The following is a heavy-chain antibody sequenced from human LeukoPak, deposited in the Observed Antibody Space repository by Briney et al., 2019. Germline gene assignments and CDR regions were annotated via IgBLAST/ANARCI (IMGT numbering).Heavy chain of an antibody. Sequence: PSETLSLTCAVYGGSFSGYYWSWIHQPPAKGLEWIGEINHSGSTNYNPSLKSRVTISVDTSKNQFSLKLSSVTAADTAVYYCARGRTGIMNTFGGVFSRPYYFVFWGQGTLVTVSS. CDR3: ARGRTGIMNTFGGVFSRPYYFVF. J-gene: IGHJ4*02. CDR1: GGSFSGYY. D-gene: IGHD3-16*01. CDR2: INHSGST. V-gene: IGHV4-34*01.